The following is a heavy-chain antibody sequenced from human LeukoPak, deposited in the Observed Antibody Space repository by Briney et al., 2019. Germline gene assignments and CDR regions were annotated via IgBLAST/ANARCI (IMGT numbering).Heavy chain of an antibody. CDR1: GGSFSGYY. CDR3: ARGQLASGY. CDR2: INHSGST. V-gene: IGHV4-34*01. J-gene: IGHJ4*02. Sequence: KPSETLSLTCAVYGGSFSGYYWSWIRQPPGKGLEWIGEINHSGSTNYNPSLKSRVTISVDTSKNQFSLKLSSVTAADTAVYYCARGQLASGYWGQGTLVTVSS. D-gene: IGHD6-13*01.